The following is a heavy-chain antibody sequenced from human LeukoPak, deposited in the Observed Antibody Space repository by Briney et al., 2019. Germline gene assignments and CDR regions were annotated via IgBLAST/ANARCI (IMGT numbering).Heavy chain of an antibody. CDR1: GGSISSSSYY. CDR2: IYYSGST. J-gene: IGHJ6*03. Sequence: SETLSLTSTVSGGSISSSSYYWGWIRQPPGKGLEWTGSIYYSGSTYYNPSLKSRVTISVDTSENQFSLKLSSVTAADTAVYYCASTPAASINYYYYYMDVWGKGTTVTVSS. D-gene: IGHD2-2*01. CDR3: ASTPAASINYYYYYMDV. V-gene: IGHV4-39*01.